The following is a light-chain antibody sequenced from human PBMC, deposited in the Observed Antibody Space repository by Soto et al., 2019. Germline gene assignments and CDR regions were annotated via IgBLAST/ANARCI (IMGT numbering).Light chain of an antibody. CDR3: QQYGRLPRT. CDR1: QSVTGSY. Sequence: EIVLTQSPGTLSLSPGERASLSCRASQSVTGSYLAWYQQKPGQAPRLLIYGASSRATGIPDRFSGSGSGTDFTLTISRLEPEDFAVCYCQQYGRLPRTFGQGTKVEIK. V-gene: IGKV3-20*01. J-gene: IGKJ1*01. CDR2: GAS.